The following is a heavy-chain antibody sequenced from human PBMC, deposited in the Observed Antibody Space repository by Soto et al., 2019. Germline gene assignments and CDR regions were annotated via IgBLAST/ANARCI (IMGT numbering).Heavy chain of an antibody. CDR3: ARAPEGGPWEGSSSVIYYYYYMDV. J-gene: IGHJ6*03. V-gene: IGHV4-4*02. CDR1: SGSISSSNW. CDR2: IYHSGST. D-gene: IGHD6-6*01. Sequence: SETLSLTCAVSSGSISSSNWWSWVRQPPGKGLEWIGEIYHSGSTNYNPSLKSRVTISVDKSKNQFSLKLSSVTAADTAVYYCARAPEGGPWEGSSSVIYYYYYMDVWGKGTTVTVSS.